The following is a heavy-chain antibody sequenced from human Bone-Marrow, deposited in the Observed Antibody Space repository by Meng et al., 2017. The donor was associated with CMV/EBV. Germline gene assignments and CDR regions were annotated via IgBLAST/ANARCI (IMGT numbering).Heavy chain of an antibody. CDR1: GDSVSSNSAA. Sequence: QTLSLTCAISGDSVSSNSAAWNWIRQSPSRGLEWLGRTYYRSKWYNDYAVSVKSRITINPDTSKNQFSLQLNSVTPEDTAVYYCARVGGPYCSGGSCYLLSAFDIWGQGTMVTVSS. V-gene: IGHV6-1*01. J-gene: IGHJ3*02. CDR2: TYYRSKWYN. CDR3: ARVGGPYCSGGSCYLLSAFDI. D-gene: IGHD2-15*01.